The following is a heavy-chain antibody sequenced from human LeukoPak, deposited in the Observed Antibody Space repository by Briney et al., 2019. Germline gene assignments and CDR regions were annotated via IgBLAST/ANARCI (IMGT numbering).Heavy chain of an antibody. J-gene: IGHJ4*02. D-gene: IGHD3-22*01. CDR1: GLTFSTHW. CDR2: INEDGSEK. Sequence: GGSLRPSCAASGLTFSTHWMSWVRQAPGKGLEWVANINEDGSEKYYVDSVKGRFTISRDNAKNSLYLQMNSLRAEDTALYYCARIYYDSSGYRLFDYWGQGTLVTVSS. V-gene: IGHV3-7*02. CDR3: ARIYYDSSGYRLFDY.